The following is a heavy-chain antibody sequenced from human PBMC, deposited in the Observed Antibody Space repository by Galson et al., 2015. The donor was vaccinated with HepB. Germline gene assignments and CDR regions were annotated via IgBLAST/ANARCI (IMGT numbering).Heavy chain of an antibody. V-gene: IGHV7-4-1*02. D-gene: IGHD5-24*01. Sequence: AWSWIRQSPSRGLEWMGLINTDTGNPTYAQAFTGRFVLSLDTSVSTAYLQINSLKAEDTAVYYCARRNGNDWFDPWGQGTLVTVSS. J-gene: IGHJ5*02. CDR2: INTDTGNP. CDR3: ARRNGNDWFDP. CDR1: A.